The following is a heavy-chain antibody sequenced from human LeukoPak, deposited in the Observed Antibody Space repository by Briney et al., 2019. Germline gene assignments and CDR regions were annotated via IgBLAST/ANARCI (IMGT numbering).Heavy chain of an antibody. J-gene: IGHJ4*02. CDR3: AKDTSTRWYSSTPLPGDY. CDR2: IYENGGTT. D-gene: IGHD6-13*01. CDR1: GFTVANDR. Sequence: GGSLRLSCAASGFTVANDRMSWVRQAPEKGLEFVSGIYENGGTTYYADSVKGRFTISRDNSKNALYLQMSSLRAEDTAIYYCAKDTSTRWYSSTPLPGDYWGQGTLVTVSS. V-gene: IGHV3-23*01.